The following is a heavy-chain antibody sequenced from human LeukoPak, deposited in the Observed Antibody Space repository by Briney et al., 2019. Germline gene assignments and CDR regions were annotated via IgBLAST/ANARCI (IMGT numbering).Heavy chain of an antibody. CDR1: GGXISSSNW. J-gene: IGHJ6*02. Sequence: SETLSLTCAVSGGXISSSNWWSWVRQPPGKGLEWIGEIYHSGSTNYNPSLKSRVTISVDKSKNQFSLKLSSVTAADTAVYYCARDPSLRNYYYYYGMDVWGQGTTVTVSS. D-gene: IGHD5/OR15-5a*01. CDR3: ARDPSLRNYYYYYGMDV. V-gene: IGHV4-4*02. CDR2: IYHSGST.